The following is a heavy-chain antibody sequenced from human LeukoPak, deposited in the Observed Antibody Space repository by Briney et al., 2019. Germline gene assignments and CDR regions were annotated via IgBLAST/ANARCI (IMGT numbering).Heavy chain of an antibody. D-gene: IGHD2-2*01. CDR2: ISGSGGST. Sequence: GGSLRLSCAASGFTFSSYAMSWVRQAPGKGLEWVSAISGSGGSTYYADSVKGRFTISRDNSKNTLYLQMNSLRAEDTAVYYCAKDPYCSSTSCYDGGFDYGGQGTLVTVSS. CDR3: AKDPYCSSTSCYDGGFDY. V-gene: IGHV3-23*01. J-gene: IGHJ4*02. CDR1: GFTFSSYA.